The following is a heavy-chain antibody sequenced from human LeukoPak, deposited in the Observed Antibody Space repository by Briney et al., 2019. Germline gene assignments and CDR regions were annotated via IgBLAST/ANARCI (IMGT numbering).Heavy chain of an antibody. Sequence: GGSLRLSCAASGFTFSSYAMSWVRQAPGKGLEWVSAISGSGGSTYYADSVKGRFTISGDNSKNTLYLQMNSLRAEDTAVYYCAKREYYYDSSGYYYGYWGQGTLVTVSS. CDR1: GFTFSSYA. J-gene: IGHJ4*02. D-gene: IGHD3-22*01. CDR2: ISGSGGST. CDR3: AKREYYYDSSGYYYGY. V-gene: IGHV3-23*01.